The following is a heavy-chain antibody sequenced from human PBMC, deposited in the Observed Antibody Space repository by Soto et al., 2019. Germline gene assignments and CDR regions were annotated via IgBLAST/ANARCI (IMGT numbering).Heavy chain of an antibody. D-gene: IGHD3-10*01. V-gene: IGHV3-30*04. Sequence: QVQLVESGGGVVQPGRSLRLSCAASGFTFSNYPFHWVRQAPGKRLEWVAVIAFDGIIKLYDDSVKGRFTISRDDSKNTFYLQMNSLREEDTAVYYCARDMFRGAPDYLDYWGQGTLVTVSS. CDR3: ARDMFRGAPDYLDY. CDR1: GFTFSNYP. J-gene: IGHJ4*02. CDR2: IAFDGIIK.